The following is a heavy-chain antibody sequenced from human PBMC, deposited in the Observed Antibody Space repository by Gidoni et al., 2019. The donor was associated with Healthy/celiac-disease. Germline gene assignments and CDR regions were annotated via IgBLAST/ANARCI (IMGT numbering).Heavy chain of an antibody. D-gene: IGHD2-8*02. V-gene: IGHV3-7*01. Sequence: EVQLVESGGGLVQPGGSLRLSCAASGFPFSSYWMSWVRQAPGKGLEWVANIKQDGSEKYYVDSVKGRFTISRDNAKNSLYLQMNSLRAEDTAVYYCARLSYWDYWRQGTLVTVSS. CDR2: IKQDGSEK. CDR3: ARLSYWDY. CDR1: GFPFSSYW. J-gene: IGHJ4*02.